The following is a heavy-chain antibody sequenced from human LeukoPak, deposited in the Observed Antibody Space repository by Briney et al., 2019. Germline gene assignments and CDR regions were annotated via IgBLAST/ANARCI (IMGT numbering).Heavy chain of an antibody. V-gene: IGHV5-51*01. CDR2: IYPGDSDT. CDR3: ARHKDYYYDSSGYLFDY. D-gene: IGHD3-22*01. Sequence: RGESLKISCKGSGYSFTSYWIGWVRQMPGKGLEWMGIIYPGDSDTRYSPSFQGQVTISADKSISTAYLQWSSLKASDTAVYYCARHKDYYYDSSGYLFDYWGQGTLVTVSS. J-gene: IGHJ4*02. CDR1: GYSFTSYW.